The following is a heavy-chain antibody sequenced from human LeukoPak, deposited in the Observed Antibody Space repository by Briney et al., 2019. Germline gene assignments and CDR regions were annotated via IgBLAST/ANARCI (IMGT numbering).Heavy chain of an antibody. J-gene: IGHJ4*02. D-gene: IGHD6-25*01. CDR2: IYSDGRK. CDR1: GFTVRTNY. CDR3: AGAAATDFDY. Sequence: GGSLTLSCAVSGFTVRTNYMSWVRQAPGGGREWGSVIYSDGRKYYADYVKGRFTSSRDNSKNTLYLQMNSRRAEDTAVYYRAGAAATDFDYWGGETLLTASS. V-gene: IGHV3-66*01.